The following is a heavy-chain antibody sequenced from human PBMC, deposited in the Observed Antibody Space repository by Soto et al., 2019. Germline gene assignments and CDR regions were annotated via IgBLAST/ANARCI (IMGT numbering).Heavy chain of an antibody. CDR1: GYSFTSYW. CDR3: ARHRYCSSTSCYGYYGMDV. V-gene: IGHV5-10-1*01. D-gene: IGHD2-2*01. J-gene: IGHJ6*02. CDR2: IDPSDSYT. Sequence: GESLKISCKGSGYSFTSYWISWVRQMPGKGLEWMGRIDPSDSYTNYSPSFQGHVTISADKSISTAYLQWSSLKASDTAMYYCARHRYCSSTSCYGYYGMDVWGQGNTVTVSS.